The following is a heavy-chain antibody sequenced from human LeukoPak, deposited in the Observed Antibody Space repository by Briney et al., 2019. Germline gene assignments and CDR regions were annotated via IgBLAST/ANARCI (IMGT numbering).Heavy chain of an antibody. J-gene: IGHJ4*02. D-gene: IGHD2-8*01. Sequence: PSETLSLTCAVDGGSFSGYYWSWIRQPPGKRLEWIGEINHSGSTNYNPSLKSRVTISVDTSKNQFSLKLSSVTAADTAVYYCARGAVLMVYVNFDYWGQGTLVTVSS. CDR2: INHSGST. CDR1: GGSFSGYY. V-gene: IGHV4-34*01. CDR3: ARGAVLMVYVNFDY.